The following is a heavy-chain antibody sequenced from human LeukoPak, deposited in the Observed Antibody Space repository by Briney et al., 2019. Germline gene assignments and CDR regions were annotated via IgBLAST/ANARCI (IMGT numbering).Heavy chain of an antibody. Sequence: PSETLCLTCFVSGGSISIYYWSWIRQPPGKGLEWIGYISYSGYTNYNPSLKRRVTISIDTSKNQFSLKLNSVTAADTAVYYCARTQTGGDGYNDNWFDPWGQGTLVTVSS. J-gene: IGHJ5*02. V-gene: IGHV4-59*01. CDR3: ARTQTGGDGYNDNWFDP. CDR1: GGSISIYY. CDR2: ISYSGYT. D-gene: IGHD5-24*01.